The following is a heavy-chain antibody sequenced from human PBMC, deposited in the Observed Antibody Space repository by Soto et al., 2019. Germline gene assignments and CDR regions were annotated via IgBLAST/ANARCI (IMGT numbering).Heavy chain of an antibody. CDR2: IYPGDSDT. V-gene: IGHV5-51*01. CDR1: GYSFTSYW. D-gene: IGHD2-15*01. J-gene: IGHJ6*03. Sequence: PGESLKISCKGSGYSFTSYWIGWVRQMPGKGLEWMGIIYPGDSDTRYSPSFQGQVTISADKSISTAYLQWSSLKASDTAMYYCARYNSDCSGGSCYSRDYYYYMDVWGKGTTVTVSS. CDR3: ARYNSDCSGGSCYSRDYYYYMDV.